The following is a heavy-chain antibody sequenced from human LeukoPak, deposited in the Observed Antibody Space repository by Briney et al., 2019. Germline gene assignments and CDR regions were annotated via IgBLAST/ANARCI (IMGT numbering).Heavy chain of an antibody. Sequence: GESLKISCKGSGYSFPTYWIGWVRQMPGKGLEWMGIIYPGDSDIRYSPSFQGQVTISVDKSISTAYLQWSSLKASDSAMYYCARQLYSSGDAFDYWGQGTLVTVSS. V-gene: IGHV5-51*01. J-gene: IGHJ4*02. CDR1: GYSFPTYW. D-gene: IGHD6-19*01. CDR3: ARQLYSSGDAFDY. CDR2: IYPGDSDI.